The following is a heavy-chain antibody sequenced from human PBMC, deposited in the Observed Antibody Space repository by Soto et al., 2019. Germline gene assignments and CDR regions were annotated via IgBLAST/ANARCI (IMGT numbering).Heavy chain of an antibody. V-gene: IGHV1-18*04. CDR3: ARIGGIAAAGTFHYYYGMDV. CDR2: ISAYNGNT. J-gene: IGHJ6*02. D-gene: IGHD6-13*01. Sequence: QVQLVQSGAEVKKPGASVKVSCKASGYTFTSYGISWGRQAPGQGLEWMGWISAYNGNTNYAQKLQGRVTMTTDTSTSTAYMELRSLRSDDTAVYYCARIGGIAAAGTFHYYYGMDVWGQGTTVTVSS. CDR1: GYTFTSYG.